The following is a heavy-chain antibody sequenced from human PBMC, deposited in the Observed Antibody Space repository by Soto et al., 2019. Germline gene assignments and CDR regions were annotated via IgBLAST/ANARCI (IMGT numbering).Heavy chain of an antibody. Sequence: ASVKVSCKTSGYTFTTYYMHWVRQAPGQGLEWMGIINPNSGGTNYAQKFQGWVTMTRDTSISTAYMELSRLRSDDTAVYYCARAGDGYGDYSRGYYYYGMDVWGQGTTVTVSS. D-gene: IGHD4-17*01. CDR3: ARAGDGYGDYSRGYYYYGMDV. CDR1: GYTFTTYY. CDR2: INPNSGGT. V-gene: IGHV1-2*04. J-gene: IGHJ6*02.